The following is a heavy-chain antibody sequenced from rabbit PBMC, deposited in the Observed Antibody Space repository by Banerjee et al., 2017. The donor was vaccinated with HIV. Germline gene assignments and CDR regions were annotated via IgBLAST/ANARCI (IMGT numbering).Heavy chain of an antibody. D-gene: IGHD4-2*01. CDR3: ARDAGYAGSNL. CDR2: IGAGSASA. CDR1: GFSFTNNYW. Sequence: QEQLEESGGDLVKPGASLTLTCTASGFSFTNNYWLCWVRQAPGKGLEWIACIGAGSASAYYATWAKGRFTISRTTTTVTLQLNSLTAADTATYFCARDAGYAGSNLWGPGTLVTVS. J-gene: IGHJ4*01. V-gene: IGHV1S45*01.